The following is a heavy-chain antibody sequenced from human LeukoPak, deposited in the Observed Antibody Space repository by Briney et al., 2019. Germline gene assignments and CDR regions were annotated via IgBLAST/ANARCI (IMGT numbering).Heavy chain of an antibody. V-gene: IGHV3-53*01. CDR2: IYSGGST. CDR3: ARDLLGWELHYFDY. CDR1: GFTVSSNY. J-gene: IGHJ4*02. D-gene: IGHD1-26*01. Sequence: GGSLRLSCAASGFTVSSNYMSWVRQSPGKGLEWVSVIYSGGSTYYADSVKGRFTISRDNSKNTLYLQMNSLRAEDTAVYYCARDLLGWELHYFDYWGQGTLVTVSS.